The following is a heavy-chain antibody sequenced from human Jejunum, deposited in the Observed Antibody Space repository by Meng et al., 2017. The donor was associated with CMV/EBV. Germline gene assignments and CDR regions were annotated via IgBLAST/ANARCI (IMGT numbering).Heavy chain of an antibody. V-gene: IGHV1-69*05. CDR1: GDTFNSFT. CDR2: IIPIFGTS. D-gene: IGHD7-27*01. CDR3: TMYQNWGETDY. Sequence: SCKAPGDTFNSFTIFWVRHAPGQGLRSMGGIIPIFGTSHYAQKFQGRVTITTDESTSTVYMELNSLRSDDTALYYCTMYQNWGETDYWGQGTLVTVSS. J-gene: IGHJ4*02.